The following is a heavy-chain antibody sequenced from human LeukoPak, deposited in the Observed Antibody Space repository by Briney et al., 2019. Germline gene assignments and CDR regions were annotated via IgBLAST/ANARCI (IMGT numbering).Heavy chain of an antibody. CDR3: AKDLGHGY. J-gene: IGHJ4*02. Sequence: GGSLRLSCAASGFSFSTYSMNWVRQAPGKGLEWVSYISSLGSTIYYADSVKGRFTISRDNSKNTLYLQMNSLRAEDTAVYYCAKDLGHGYWGQGTLVTVSS. V-gene: IGHV3-48*01. CDR2: ISSLGSTI. CDR1: GFSFSTYS.